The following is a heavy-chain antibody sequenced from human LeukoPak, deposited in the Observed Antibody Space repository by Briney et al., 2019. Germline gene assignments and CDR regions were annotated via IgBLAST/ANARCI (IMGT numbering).Heavy chain of an antibody. D-gene: IGHD6-19*01. CDR1: EFPFSIYE. CDR2: IASSGATK. Sequence: GGSLRLSCAVSEFPFSIYEFNWVRQAPGKGLEWVSNIASSGATKNYADSVMGRFSISRDNARSLLYLQMNTLRVEDTAVYYCALLAVASDFDYWGQGALVTVSS. V-gene: IGHV3-48*03. J-gene: IGHJ4*02. CDR3: ALLAVASDFDY.